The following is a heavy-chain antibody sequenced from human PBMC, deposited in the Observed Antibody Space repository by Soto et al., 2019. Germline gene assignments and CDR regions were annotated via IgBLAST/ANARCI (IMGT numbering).Heavy chain of an antibody. Sequence: QVQLQESGPGLVKPSQTLSLTCTVSGGSISSGGYYWSWIRQHPGKGLEWIGYIYYSGSTYYNPSLKSRVTTSVDTSKNQFSLKLSSVTAADTAVYYCARLVVVVAATNFDYWGQGTLVTVSS. CDR2: IYYSGST. J-gene: IGHJ4*02. D-gene: IGHD2-15*01. CDR1: GGSISSGGYY. V-gene: IGHV4-31*03. CDR3: ARLVVVVAATNFDY.